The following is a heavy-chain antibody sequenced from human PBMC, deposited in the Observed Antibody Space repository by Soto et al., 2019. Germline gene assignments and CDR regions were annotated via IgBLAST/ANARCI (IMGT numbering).Heavy chain of an antibody. CDR1: GFTFSDYA. D-gene: IGHD1-7*01. CDR3: ARELPPDL. J-gene: IGHJ5*02. CDR2: IIWSAGNT. Sequence: GGSLRLSCAASGFTFSDYAMAWVRQAPGKGLEWVSIIWSAGNTYYADSVRGRFTISRDISKNILLLQMTHLRAEDSAIYYCARELPPDLWGQGTLVTVSS. V-gene: IGHV3-23*01.